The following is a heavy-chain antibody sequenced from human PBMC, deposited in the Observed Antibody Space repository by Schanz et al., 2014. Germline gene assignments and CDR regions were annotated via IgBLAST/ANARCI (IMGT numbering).Heavy chain of an antibody. CDR1: GFTFRNNW. D-gene: IGHD6-19*01. V-gene: IGHV3-74*01. CDR2: IDGEGGDT. Sequence: ESGGGVVQPGGSLRLSCAASGFTFRNNWMHWFRQGPGKGLSWVSRIDGEGGDTRYADSVKGRFTVFRDNARNMVFLQMNSLRVDDTGVYYCVRDERISSGVWFDPWGQGTLVTVSS. CDR3: VRDERISSGVWFDP. J-gene: IGHJ5*02.